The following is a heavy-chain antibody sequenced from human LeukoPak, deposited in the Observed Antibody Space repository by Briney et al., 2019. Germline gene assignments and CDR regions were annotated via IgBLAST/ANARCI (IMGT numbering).Heavy chain of an antibody. J-gene: IGHJ6*03. CDR2: INPNSGGT. CDR3: ARGRLYYDILTGYTRNYYYYMDV. D-gene: IGHD3-9*01. CDR1: GYTFTGYY. V-gene: IGHV1-2*02. Sequence: ASVKVSCKASGYTFTGYYMHWVRQAPGQGLEWMGWINPNSGGTNYAQKFQGRVTMTRDTSISTAYMELSRLRSDDTAVYYCARGRLYYDILTGYTRNYYYYMDVWGKGTTVTVSS.